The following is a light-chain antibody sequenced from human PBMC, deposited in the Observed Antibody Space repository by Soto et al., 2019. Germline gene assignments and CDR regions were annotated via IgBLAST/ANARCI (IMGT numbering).Light chain of an antibody. CDR3: QQYGSSSWT. Sequence: EIVMTQSPATLSLSPGERATLSCRASQSMSNNLAWYQQKPGQAPRLLIYGASTRATGIPARFSGSGSGTEFTLTISSLQSEDFAVYYCQQYGSSSWTFGQGTKVDIK. CDR1: QSMSNN. J-gene: IGKJ1*01. V-gene: IGKV3-15*01. CDR2: GAS.